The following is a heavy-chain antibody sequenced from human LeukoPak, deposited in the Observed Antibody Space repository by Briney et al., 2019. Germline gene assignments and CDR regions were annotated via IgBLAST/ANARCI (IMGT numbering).Heavy chain of an antibody. V-gene: IGHV1-2*06. CDR1: GYTFSGYY. Sequence: ASVRFSCKASGYTFSGYYMHWVRQAPGQGLEWMGRINPNSGATNYAPKFLDRVTMTRDTSISTAYMVMSRLRSDDTAVYYCASDYDLDAFDIWGQGTMVTVSS. J-gene: IGHJ3*02. CDR3: ASDYDLDAFDI. D-gene: IGHD3-3*01. CDR2: INPNSGAT.